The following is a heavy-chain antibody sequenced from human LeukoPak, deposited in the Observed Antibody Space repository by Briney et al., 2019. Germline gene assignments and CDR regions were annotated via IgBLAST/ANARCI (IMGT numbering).Heavy chain of an antibody. J-gene: IGHJ4*02. CDR1: GFTFDDYA. CDR3: AKASGSYYWRNYFDY. D-gene: IGHD1-26*01. Sequence: AGRSLRLSCAASGFTFDDYAMHWVWQAPGKGLEWVSGISWNSGSIGYADSVKGRFTISRDNAKNSLYLQMNSLRAEDTALYYCAKASGSYYWRNYFDYWGQGTLVTVSS. CDR2: ISWNSGSI. V-gene: IGHV3-9*01.